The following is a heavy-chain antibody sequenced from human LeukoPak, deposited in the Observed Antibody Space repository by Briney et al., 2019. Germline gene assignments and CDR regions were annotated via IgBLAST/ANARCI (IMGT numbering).Heavy chain of an antibody. D-gene: IGHD3-10*01. J-gene: IGHJ4*02. CDR1: GFTFSSYW. Sequence: PGGSLRLSCAASGFTFSSYWMSWVRQAPGKGVEWVANIKQDGSEKYYVDSVKGRFTISRDNAKNSLYLQMNSLRAEDTAVYYCARVGRSGSYLGYFDYWGQGTLVTVSS. CDR3: ARVGRSGSYLGYFDY. V-gene: IGHV3-7*01. CDR2: IKQDGSEK.